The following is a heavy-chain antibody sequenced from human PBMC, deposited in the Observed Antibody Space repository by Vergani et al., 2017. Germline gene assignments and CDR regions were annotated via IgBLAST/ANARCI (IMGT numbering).Heavy chain of an antibody. CDR2: IYYSGSS. D-gene: IGHD6-19*01. J-gene: IGHJ5*02. Sequence: QLQLQESGPGLVKPSATLFLTCSVSGASIRSSNYYWGWIRQPPGKGLEWIASIYYSGSSYYKPSLKSRVTISVDTYKNQFSLKLSSVTAADTAVYFCARHSTVEWLVKLGWIDPWGQGILVTVSS. V-gene: IGHV4-39*01. CDR1: GASIRSSNYY. CDR3: ARHSTVEWLVKLGWIDP.